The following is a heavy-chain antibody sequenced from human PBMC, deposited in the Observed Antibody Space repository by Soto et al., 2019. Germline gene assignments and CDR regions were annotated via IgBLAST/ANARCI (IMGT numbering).Heavy chain of an antibody. D-gene: IGHD4-4*01. CDR2: ISAYNGNT. Sequence: ASVKVSCKASGYTFTSYGISWVRQAPGQGLEWMGWISAYNGNTNYAQKLQGRVTMTTDTSTSTAYMELRSLRSDDTAVYYCARDEYSKPYHYGMDVWGQGTTVTVYS. CDR1: GYTFTSYG. CDR3: ARDEYSKPYHYGMDV. V-gene: IGHV1-18*01. J-gene: IGHJ6*02.